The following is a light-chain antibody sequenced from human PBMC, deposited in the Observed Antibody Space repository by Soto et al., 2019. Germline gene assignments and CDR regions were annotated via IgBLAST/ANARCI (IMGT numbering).Light chain of an antibody. V-gene: IGKV1-5*03. CDR1: QSISSW. CDR3: QQDNSYPWT. J-gene: IGKJ1*01. CDR2: KAS. Sequence: DIQMTQSPSTLSASVGDRVTITCRASQSISSWLAWYQQKPGKAPKLLIYKASSLESGVPSRFSGSRDETEFTLTISSLQPDDFATYYCQQDNSYPWTVGQGTKVEIK.